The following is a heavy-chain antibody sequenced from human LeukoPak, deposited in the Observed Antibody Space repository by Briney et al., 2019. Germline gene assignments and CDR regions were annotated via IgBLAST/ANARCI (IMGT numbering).Heavy chain of an antibody. J-gene: IGHJ4*02. D-gene: IGHD6-13*01. CDR3: VREDIGEIAAAKSHFDY. Sequence: PGGSLRLSCAASGFTCSYWMSWTRQAPGKALEWLANIRQDGSDKYYVDSVKGRFTISRGNAQNSLYLQMNSLRAEDTAVYYCVREDIGEIAAAKSHFDYWGQGTLVTVSS. V-gene: IGHV3-7*01. CDR1: GFTCSYW. CDR2: IRQDGSDK.